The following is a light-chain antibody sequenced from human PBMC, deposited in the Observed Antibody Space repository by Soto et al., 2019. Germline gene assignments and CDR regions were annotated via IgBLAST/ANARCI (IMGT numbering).Light chain of an antibody. V-gene: IGKV1-27*01. CDR1: QGIYNY. J-gene: IGKJ5*01. CDR2: AAS. Sequence: DILMTQSPSSLSASVGDRVTIACRASQGIYNYVAWYQQKPGKAPKLLIYAASTLEAGVPSRFSGSGSGTDFTLTISSLQPEDVATYYCHKYNSALLTFGQGTRLEIK. CDR3: HKYNSALLT.